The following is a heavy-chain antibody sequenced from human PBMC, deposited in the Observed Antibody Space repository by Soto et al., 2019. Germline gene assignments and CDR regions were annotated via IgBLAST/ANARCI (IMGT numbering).Heavy chain of an antibody. J-gene: IGHJ4*02. V-gene: IGHV1-18*01. CDR1: GYTFTSDG. CDR2: ISAHNGNT. D-gene: IGHD1-1*01. CDR3: ARGRYGDY. Sequence: QVHLVHSGAEVKKPGASVKVSCKGSGYTFTSDGITWMRQAPGQGLEGMGWISAHNGNTDYAQRLQGRVTVTRDTSTSTAYMELRCLRSDVTAVYYCARGRYGDYWGQGAQVTVPS.